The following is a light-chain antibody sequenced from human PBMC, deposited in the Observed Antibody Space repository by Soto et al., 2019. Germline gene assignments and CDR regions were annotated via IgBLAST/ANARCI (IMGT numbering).Light chain of an antibody. CDR2: DVD. Sequence: QSVLTQPRSVSGSPGQSVTISCTGTSSDVGNYNFVSGYQHHPGKAPKLMIYDVDKRPSGVPDRFSGSKSGNTASLTISGLQAEDEADYYCCSYAGSYPFVFGTGTKVTVL. V-gene: IGLV2-11*01. CDR1: SSDVGNYNF. J-gene: IGLJ1*01. CDR3: CSYAGSYPFV.